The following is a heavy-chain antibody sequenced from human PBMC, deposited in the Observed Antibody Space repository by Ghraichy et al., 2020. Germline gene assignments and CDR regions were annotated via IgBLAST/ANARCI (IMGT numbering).Heavy chain of an antibody. CDR2: VSNSGGYT. J-gene: IGHJ3*02. D-gene: IGHD3-9*01. CDR1: GFTFSSYA. CDR3: AKVRATYDLFPLRDAFDI. Sequence: GGSLRLSCAASGFTFSSYAMSWVRQAPGKGLEWVSTVSNSGGYTYSAGSVKGRFTISRDNSKTTVYLQMNSLRDEDTAVYYCAKVRATYDLFPLRDAFDIWGQGTMVTVSS. V-gene: IGHV3-23*01.